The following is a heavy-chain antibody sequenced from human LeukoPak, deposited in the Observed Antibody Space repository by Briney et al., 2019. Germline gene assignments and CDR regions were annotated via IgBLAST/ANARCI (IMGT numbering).Heavy chain of an antibody. CDR1: GFTFSNAW. J-gene: IGHJ4*02. CDR3: TTDHDILTGYYNALGY. D-gene: IGHD3-9*01. V-gene: IGHV3-15*01. CDR2: IKSKTDGGTT. Sequence: GGSLRLSCAASGFTFSNAWMSWVRQAPGKGLEWAGRIKSKTDGGTTDYAAPVKGRFTISRDDSKNTLYLQMNSLKTEDTAVYYCTTDHDILTGYYNALGYWGQGTLVTVSS.